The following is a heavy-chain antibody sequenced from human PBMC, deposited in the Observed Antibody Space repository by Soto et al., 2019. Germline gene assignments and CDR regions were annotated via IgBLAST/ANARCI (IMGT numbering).Heavy chain of an antibody. CDR3: ARYRGFRDLSPGY. Sequence: QVQLVESGGGVVQPGRSLRLSCAASGFTFSSYGMHWVRQAPGKGLEWVAVIWYDGSNKYYADSVKGRFTISRDNSKNTLYLQMNSLRAEDTAVYYCARYRGFRDLSPGYWGQGTLVTVSS. D-gene: IGHD3-10*01. J-gene: IGHJ4*02. CDR1: GFTFSSYG. CDR2: IWYDGSNK. V-gene: IGHV3-33*01.